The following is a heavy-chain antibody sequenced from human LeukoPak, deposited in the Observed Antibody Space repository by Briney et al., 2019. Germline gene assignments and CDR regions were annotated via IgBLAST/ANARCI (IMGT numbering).Heavy chain of an antibody. Sequence: PGGSLRLSCAASGFLLSKYWMSWVRQAPGKGLEWVANIKQDVSEKYYVDSVKGRFTISRDNGKNSLYLQMNSLKAEDTAVYYCARYGNGEWLAHYSFEIWGQGTMVTVSS. D-gene: IGHD6-19*01. CDR3: ARYGNGEWLAHYSFEI. J-gene: IGHJ3*02. V-gene: IGHV3-7*01. CDR1: GFLLSKYW. CDR2: IKQDVSEK.